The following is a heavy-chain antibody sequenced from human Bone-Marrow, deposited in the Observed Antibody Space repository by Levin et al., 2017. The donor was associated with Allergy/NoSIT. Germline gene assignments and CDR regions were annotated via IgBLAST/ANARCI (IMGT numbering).Heavy chain of an antibody. CDR1: GFTFSDYN. Sequence: PGGSLRLSCAASGFTFSDYNMNWVRQAPGKGLEWVSSIGSSSNSIYYADSLKGRFTISRDNSKNSLYLQLSSLRAEDTAVYYCARVVGIAVAGPLDYWGQGALVTVSS. J-gene: IGHJ4*02. D-gene: IGHD6-19*01. CDR3: ARVVGIAVAGPLDY. V-gene: IGHV3-21*01. CDR2: IGSSSNSI.